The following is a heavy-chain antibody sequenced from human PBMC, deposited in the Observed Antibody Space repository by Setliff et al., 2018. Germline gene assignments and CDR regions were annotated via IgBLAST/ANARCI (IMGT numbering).Heavy chain of an antibody. CDR1: GFTFSNAW. Sequence: GSLRLSCAASGFTFSNAWMSWVRQAPGKGLEWIGRIYSGGTTYYNSSLKSRVTISVDTSKSQFSLKLKSVTAADTAVYYCARLESLGDLSLYGLWFDPWGQGTLVTVSS. V-gene: IGHV4-4*02. J-gene: IGHJ5*02. D-gene: IGHD3-16*02. CDR3: ARLESLGDLSLYGLWFDP. CDR2: IYSGGTT.